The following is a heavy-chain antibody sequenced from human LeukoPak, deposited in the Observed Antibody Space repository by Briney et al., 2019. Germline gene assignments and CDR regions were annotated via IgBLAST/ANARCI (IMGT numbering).Heavy chain of an antibody. J-gene: IGHJ4*02. CDR3: AREYDILTDRFYFDY. CDR1: GFTFSSYW. Sequence: PGGSLRLSCAASGFTFSSYWMSWVRQAPGKGLEWVANINQDGSEKYYVDSVKGRFTISRDNAKNSLYLQMNSLRAEDTAVYYCAREYDILTDRFYFDYWGQGTLVIVSS. V-gene: IGHV3-7*03. D-gene: IGHD3-9*01. CDR2: INQDGSEK.